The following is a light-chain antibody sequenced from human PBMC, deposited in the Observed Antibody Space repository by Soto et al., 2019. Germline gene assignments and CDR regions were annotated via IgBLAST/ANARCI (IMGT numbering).Light chain of an antibody. CDR3: QQFNTYPA. Sequence: DIQMTQSPPTLSASVGDRVTITCRASQNINRWLAWYQQKPGKAPNLLIYDASNLESGVPSRFSGSGSGTDFTLTISGLQPDDFATYYCQQFNTYPALGQGTKVDI. V-gene: IGKV1-5*01. CDR2: DAS. CDR1: QNINRW. J-gene: IGKJ1*01.